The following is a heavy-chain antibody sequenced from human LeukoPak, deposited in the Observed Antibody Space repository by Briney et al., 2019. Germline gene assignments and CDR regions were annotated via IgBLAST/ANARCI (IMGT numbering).Heavy chain of an antibody. CDR1: GFTVSSNF. CDR2: IYSGGST. D-gene: IGHD2-21*01. CDR3: TRGGGGSFPHY. Sequence: ESLKISCKGSGFTVSSNFLSWVRQPPGKGLEWVSDIYSGGSTYYADSVKGRFTISRDNSKNTLYLQMNSLRAEDTAVYYCTRGGGGSFPHYWGQGTLVTVSS. V-gene: IGHV3-53*01. J-gene: IGHJ4*02.